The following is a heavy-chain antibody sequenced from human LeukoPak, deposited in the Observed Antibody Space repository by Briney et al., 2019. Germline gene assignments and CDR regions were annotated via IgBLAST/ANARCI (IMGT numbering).Heavy chain of an antibody. CDR1: GFTFTCCG. J-gene: IGHJ4*02. D-gene: IGHD3-3*01. CDR2: ISSSDGNSK. V-gene: IGHV3-30*18. Sequence: PGTSLRLSCATSGFTFTCCGMHWVRQASGKGLEWVAAISSSDGNSKYYADSVKGRFTISRDNSKNTVYLQMNSLRADDTAVYYCAKWSGNRPLYYFDYWSQGTLVTVSS. CDR3: AKWSGNRPLYYFDY.